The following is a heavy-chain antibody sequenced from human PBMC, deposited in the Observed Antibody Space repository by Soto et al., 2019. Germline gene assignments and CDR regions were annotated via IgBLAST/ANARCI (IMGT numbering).Heavy chain of an antibody. CDR3: ARGGVSTRTFDY. CDR1: GYNFAGYW. V-gene: IGHV5-51*01. CDR2: IYPSDSDT. D-gene: IGHD3-3*01. J-gene: IGHJ4*02. Sequence: LKISCKGSGYNFAGYWVAWVRQMPGKGLELMGIIYPSDSDTRYRPSFQGQVTISADKSISSAYLQWSSLRASDTAMYYCARGGVSTRTFDYWGQGTPVTVSS.